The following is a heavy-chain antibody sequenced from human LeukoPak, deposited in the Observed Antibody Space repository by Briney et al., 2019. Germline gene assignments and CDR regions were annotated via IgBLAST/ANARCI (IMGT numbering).Heavy chain of an antibody. V-gene: IGHV3-7*04. CDR2: IKQDGSEK. J-gene: IGHJ4*02. D-gene: IGHD2-2*01. Sequence: GGSLRLSCAASGFTFSSYWMTWVRQAPGKGLEWVATIKQDGSEKYYVDSVKGRFTISRDNAKNSLYLQMNSLRAEDTAVYYCARDRRCSSTSCYYFDYWGQGTLVTVSS. CDR3: ARDRRCSSTSCYYFDY. CDR1: GFTFSSYW.